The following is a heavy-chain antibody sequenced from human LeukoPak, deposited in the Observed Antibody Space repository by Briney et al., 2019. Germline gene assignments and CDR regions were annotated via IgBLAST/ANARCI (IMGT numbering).Heavy chain of an antibody. CDR1: GGSISSYC. J-gene: IGHJ6*03. CDR3: ESSGWPYYYMDV. D-gene: IGHD6-19*01. Sequence: SETLSLTCTVSGGSISSYCWSWIRQPAGKGLEWIGRIYTSGSTNYNPSLKSRVTMSVDTSKNQFSLKLSSVTAADTAVYYCESSGWPYYYMDVWGKGTTVTVSS. V-gene: IGHV4-4*07. CDR2: IYTSGST.